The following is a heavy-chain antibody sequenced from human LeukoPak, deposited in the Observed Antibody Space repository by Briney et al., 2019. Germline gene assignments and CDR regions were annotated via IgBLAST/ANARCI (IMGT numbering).Heavy chain of an antibody. CDR3: ARQSVVGATKSYYYYGMDV. CDR1: GYSFTSYW. V-gene: IGHV5-51*01. J-gene: IGHJ6*02. D-gene: IGHD1-26*01. Sequence: PGESLKISCKGSGYSFTSYWIGWVRQMPGKGLEWMGIIYPGDSDTRYSPSFQGQVTISADKSISTAYLQWSSLKASDTAMYYCARQSVVGATKSYYYYGMDVWGQGTTVTVSS. CDR2: IYPGDSDT.